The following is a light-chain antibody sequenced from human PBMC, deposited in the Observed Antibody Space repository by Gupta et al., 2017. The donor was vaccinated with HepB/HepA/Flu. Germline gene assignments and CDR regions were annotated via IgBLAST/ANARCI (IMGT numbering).Light chain of an antibody. J-gene: IGLJ2*01. CDR2: DNN. Sequence: QSVLTQPPSVSAAPGQKFTISCSGRRPNIGNNYVSWYQQLPGTAPKLLIYDNNKRPSGMPDRFYGSKSGTSATLGITGLQTGDEADYYCGTWDSSLSAGVVFGGGTKLTVL. CDR1: RPNIGNNY. V-gene: IGLV1-51*01. CDR3: GTWDSSLSAGVV.